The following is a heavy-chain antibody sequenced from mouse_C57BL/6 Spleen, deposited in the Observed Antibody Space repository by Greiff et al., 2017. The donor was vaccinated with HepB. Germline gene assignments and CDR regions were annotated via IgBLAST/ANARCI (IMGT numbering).Heavy chain of an antibody. CDR1: GYTFTSYT. D-gene: IGHD2-5*01. CDR3: ARDSNYHYYAMDY. Sequence: QVQLQQSGAELARPGASVKMSCKASGYTFTSYTMHWVKQRPGQGLEWIGYINPSSGYTKYNQKFKDKATLTADKSSSTAYMQLSSLTSEDSAVYYCARDSNYHYYAMDYWGQGTSVTVSS. V-gene: IGHV1-4*01. CDR2: INPSSGYT. J-gene: IGHJ4*01.